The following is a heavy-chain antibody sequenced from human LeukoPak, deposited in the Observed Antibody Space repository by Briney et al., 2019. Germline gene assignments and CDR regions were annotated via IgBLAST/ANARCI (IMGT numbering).Heavy chain of an antibody. D-gene: IGHD3-22*01. CDR2: IYYSGST. V-gene: IGHV4-59*11. CDR1: GGSISSHY. Sequence: PSETLSLTCTVSGGSISSHYWSWIRQPPGKGLEWIGYIYYSGSTNYNPSLKSRVTISVDTSKNQFSLKLSPVAAADTAVYYCARATTRYDSSGYYFDYWGQGTLVTVSS. J-gene: IGHJ4*02. CDR3: ARATTRYDSSGYYFDY.